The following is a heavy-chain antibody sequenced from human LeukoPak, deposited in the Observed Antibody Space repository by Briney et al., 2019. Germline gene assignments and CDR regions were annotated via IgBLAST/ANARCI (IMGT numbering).Heavy chain of an antibody. V-gene: IGHV4-59*01. CDR3: ARDPHRAFDI. J-gene: IGHJ3*02. Sequence: PSATLSLTCTVSGASISTYYWSWVRQSPGKGLEWIGYIYYTGSTNYNPSLKSRVTMSVDTSKNQFSLNLRSVTAADTAVYYCARDPHRAFDIWGQGTMVTVSS. CDR2: IYYTGST. CDR1: GASISTYY.